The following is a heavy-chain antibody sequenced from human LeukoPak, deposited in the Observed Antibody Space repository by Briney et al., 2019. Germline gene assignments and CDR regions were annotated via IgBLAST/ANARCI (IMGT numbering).Heavy chain of an antibody. V-gene: IGHV3-30-3*01. D-gene: IGHD3-22*01. CDR3: ARGDYDSSGYYSGWYFGL. CDR1: GFTFSSYA. J-gene: IGHJ2*01. CDR2: ISYDGSNK. Sequence: GGSLRLSCAASGFTFSSYAMHWVRQAPGKGLEWVAVISYDGSNKYYADSVKGRFTISRDNSKNTLYLQMNSLRAEDTAVYYCARGDYDSSGYYSGWYFGLWGRGTLVTVSS.